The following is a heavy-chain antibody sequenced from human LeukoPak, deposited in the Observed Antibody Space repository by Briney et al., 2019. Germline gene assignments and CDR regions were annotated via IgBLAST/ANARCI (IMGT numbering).Heavy chain of an antibody. CDR1: GFTFSCYA. J-gene: IGHJ4*02. CDR3: AKESPKLRYFDWRTYYFDY. V-gene: IGHV3-23*01. CDR2: ISGSGGST. D-gene: IGHD3-9*01. Sequence: GGSLRLSCAASGFTFSCYAMSWVRQAPGKGLEWVSAISGSGGSTYYADSVKGRFTISRDNSKNTLYLQMNSLRAEDTAVYYCAKESPKLRYFDWRTYYFDYWGQGTLVTVSS.